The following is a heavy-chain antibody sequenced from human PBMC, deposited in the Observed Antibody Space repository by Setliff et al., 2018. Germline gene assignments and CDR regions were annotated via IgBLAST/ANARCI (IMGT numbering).Heavy chain of an antibody. D-gene: IGHD3-10*01. Sequence: SETLSLTCIVSGESIDSIDTGNLYWNWIRQPVGKGLEWIGHIFYSDTAKYNPALESRAAISVDSSKNQFSLKLRSLTASDTAVYYCARDRSTVIRGVTSFFYYYRDVLRGGTTVTVSS. V-gene: IGHV4-61*10. J-gene: IGHJ6*03. CDR2: IFYSDTA. CDR1: GESIDSIDTGNLY. CDR3: ARDRSTVIRGVTSFFYYYRDV.